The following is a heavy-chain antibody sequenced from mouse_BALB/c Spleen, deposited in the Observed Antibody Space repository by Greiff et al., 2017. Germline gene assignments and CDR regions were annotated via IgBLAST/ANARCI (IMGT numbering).Heavy chain of an antibody. CDR1: GFTFSSYT. J-gene: IGHJ3*01. V-gene: IGHV5-12-2*01. CDR2: ISNGGGST. Sequence: EVHLVESGGGLVQPGGSLKLSCAASGFTFSSYTMSWVRQTPEKRLEWVAYISNGGGSTYYPDTVKGRFTISRDNAKNTLYLQMSSLKSEDTAMYYCARHLPYGERLPFAYWGQGTLVTVSA. D-gene: IGHD2-13*01. CDR3: ARHLPYGERLPFAY.